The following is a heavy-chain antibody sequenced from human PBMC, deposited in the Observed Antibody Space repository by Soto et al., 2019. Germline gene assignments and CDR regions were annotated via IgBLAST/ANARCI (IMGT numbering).Heavy chain of an antibody. J-gene: IGHJ4*02. Sequence: QVQLVESGGGVVQPGRSLRLSCAASGFTFSDYALHCVRQAPGKGLEWVAVISYDGSNKYYADSVKGRFTVSRDNSKKALYLQMTSMIAEDAALYYCARELSHSSSPYFEYWGQGTLVTVSS. CDR1: GFTFSDYA. D-gene: IGHD6-6*01. CDR3: ARELSHSSSPYFEY. CDR2: ISYDGSNK. V-gene: IGHV3-30-3*01.